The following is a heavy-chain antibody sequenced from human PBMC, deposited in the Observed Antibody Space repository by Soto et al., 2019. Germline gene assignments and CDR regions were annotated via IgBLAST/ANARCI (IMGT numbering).Heavy chain of an antibody. Sequence: SETLSLTCTISGGSISVYYWSWIRQSPGQALERIGYIYASGSPYYNPSLRSRVLISADTSKNQVSLELTSATAADPAVYFCARGVGSSPPRYWGRGTLVTVSS. CDR1: GGSISVYY. CDR2: IYASGSP. V-gene: IGHV4-59*01. D-gene: IGHD1-26*01. CDR3: ARGVGSSPPRY. J-gene: IGHJ4*02.